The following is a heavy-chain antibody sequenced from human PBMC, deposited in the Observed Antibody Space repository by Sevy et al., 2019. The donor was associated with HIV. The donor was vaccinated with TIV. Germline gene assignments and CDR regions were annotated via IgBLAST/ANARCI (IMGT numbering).Heavy chain of an antibody. D-gene: IGHD6-6*01. CDR2: INPNSGGT. V-gene: IGHV1-2*02. CDR1: GYTFTGYY. Sequence: ASVKVSCKASGYTFTGYYMHWVRQAPGQGLEWMGWINPNSGGTNYAQKFQGRVTMTRDRSISTAYMELSRLRSDDTAVYYCARVGSSSSEFGFFYYGMDVWGQGTTVTVSS. CDR3: ARVGSSSSEFGFFYYGMDV. J-gene: IGHJ6*02.